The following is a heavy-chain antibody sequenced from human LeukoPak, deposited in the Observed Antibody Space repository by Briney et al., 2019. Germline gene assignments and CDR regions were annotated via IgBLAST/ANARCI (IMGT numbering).Heavy chain of an antibody. Sequence: GASVKVSCKASGYTFTSYGISWVRQAPGQGLEWMGGIIPIFGTAHYAQKFQGRVTITADESTSTAYMELSSLRSEDTAVYYCASPSPGPDSSGYLYYFDYWGQGTLVTVSS. CDR1: GYTFTSYG. V-gene: IGHV1-69*13. CDR2: IIPIFGTA. D-gene: IGHD3-22*01. CDR3: ASPSPGPDSSGYLYYFDY. J-gene: IGHJ4*02.